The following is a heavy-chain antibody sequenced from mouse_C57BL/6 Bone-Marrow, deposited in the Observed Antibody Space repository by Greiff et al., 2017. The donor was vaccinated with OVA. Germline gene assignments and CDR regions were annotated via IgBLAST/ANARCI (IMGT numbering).Heavy chain of an antibody. J-gene: IGHJ2*01. CDR3: ARERTAQATGYFDY. CDR2: IYPGSGST. V-gene: IGHV1-55*01. Sequence: VQLVESGAELVKPGASVKMSCKASGYTFTSYWITWVKQRPGQGLEWIGDIYPGSGSTNYNEKFKSKATLTVDTSSSTAYMQLSSLTSEDSAVYYCARERTAQATGYFDYWGQGTTLTVSS. CDR1: GYTFTSYW. D-gene: IGHD3-2*02.